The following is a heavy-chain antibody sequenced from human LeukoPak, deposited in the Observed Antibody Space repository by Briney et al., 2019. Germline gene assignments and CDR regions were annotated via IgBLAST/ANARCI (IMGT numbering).Heavy chain of an antibody. J-gene: IGHJ5*02. CDR2: IDTVGNT. V-gene: IGHV3-13*01. Sequence: GGSLRLSCVASGFTFSSYDMHWVRQATGKGLEWVSAIDTVGNTYYDGSVRGRFTISRENAWDSLYLQMNSLRAEDTAVYYCTNIGGTMIVGWFDPWGQGTQVTVSS. D-gene: IGHD3-22*01. CDR1: GFTFSSYD. CDR3: TNIGGTMIVGWFDP.